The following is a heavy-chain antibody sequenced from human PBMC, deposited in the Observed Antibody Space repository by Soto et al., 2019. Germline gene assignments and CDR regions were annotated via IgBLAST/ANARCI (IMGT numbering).Heavy chain of an antibody. CDR1: GYTFTTYD. V-gene: IGHV1-8*01. CDR2: MNPDSGNT. Sequence: QVQLVQSGAEVKKPGASVKVSCKASGYTFTTYDINWVRQAPGQGLEWLGWMNPDSGNTGYAQKFQGRATMTRTTSLTTAYMQFSSLRSEDTAVYYCARTSRGWFDPWGQGTLVTVSS. J-gene: IGHJ5*02. CDR3: ARTSRGWFDP.